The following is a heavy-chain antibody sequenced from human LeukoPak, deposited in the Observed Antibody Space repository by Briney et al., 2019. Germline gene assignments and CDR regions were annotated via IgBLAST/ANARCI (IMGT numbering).Heavy chain of an antibody. J-gene: IGHJ5*02. Sequence: SETLSLTCTVSGGSISSSSYYWGWIRQPPGKGLEWIGTISYSGSTYYTPSLKSRVTISVDTSNNQFSLKLSSVTAADTAVFYCAGGIAHNWFDPWGQGTLVTVSS. CDR2: ISYSGST. CDR1: GGSISSSSYY. V-gene: IGHV4-39*01. CDR3: AGGIAHNWFDP. D-gene: IGHD2-21*01.